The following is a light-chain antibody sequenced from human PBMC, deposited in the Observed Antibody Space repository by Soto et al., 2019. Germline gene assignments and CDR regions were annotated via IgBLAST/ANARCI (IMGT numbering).Light chain of an antibody. V-gene: IGKV1-5*03. Sequence: DIQMTQSPSTLSASVGDGVTITCRASQNIGSWLAWYQQKPGEAPKLLISKATNLQSGVPSRFSGSGSGTDFSLTIGSLQPVDSATYFCQQYNDFQYSFGPGTKLDI. CDR1: QNIGSW. J-gene: IGKJ2*01. CDR3: QQYNDFQYS. CDR2: KAT.